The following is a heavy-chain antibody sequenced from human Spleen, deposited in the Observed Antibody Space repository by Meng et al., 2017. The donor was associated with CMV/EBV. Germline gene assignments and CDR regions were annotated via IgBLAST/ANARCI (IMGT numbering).Heavy chain of an antibody. Sequence: GESLKISCAASGFSFGSYAMSWVRQSAEKGLECVALISAIDDSTYYADFVKGRFIISRDNAKNSLYLQMNSLRAEDTAVYYCARWGEGFDYWGQGTLVTVSS. V-gene: IGHV3-23*01. CDR3: ARWGEGFDY. D-gene: IGHD3-10*01. CDR2: ISAIDDST. CDR1: GFSFGSYA. J-gene: IGHJ4*02.